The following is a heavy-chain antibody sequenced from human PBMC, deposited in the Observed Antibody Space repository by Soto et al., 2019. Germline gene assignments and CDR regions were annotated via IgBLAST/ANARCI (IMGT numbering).Heavy chain of an antibody. CDR1: GFTFSSFA. D-gene: IGHD6-19*01. V-gene: IGHV3-64D*06. CDR3: VKANIAVAGKNRAFDI. J-gene: IGHJ3*02. Sequence: PGGSLRLSCSASGFTFSSFAMHWVRQAPGKGLEYVSAISSNGGSTYYGDSVEGRFTISRDNSKNTLYLQMSSLRAEDTAVYYCVKANIAVAGKNRAFDIWGQGTMVTVS. CDR2: ISSNGGST.